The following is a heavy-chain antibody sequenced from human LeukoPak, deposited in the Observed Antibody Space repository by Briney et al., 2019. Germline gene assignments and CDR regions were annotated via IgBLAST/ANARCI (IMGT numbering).Heavy chain of an antibody. V-gene: IGHV4-34*01. CDR2: INHSGST. Sequence: SEALSLTCAVYGGSFSGYYWSWIRQPPGKGLEWIGEINHSGSTNYNPSLKSRVTISVDTSKNQFSLKLSSVTAADTAVYYCAGPDYDYYYYGMDVWGQGTTVTVSS. CDR3: AGPDYDYYYYGMDV. CDR1: GGSFSGYY. J-gene: IGHJ6*02. D-gene: IGHD4-17*01.